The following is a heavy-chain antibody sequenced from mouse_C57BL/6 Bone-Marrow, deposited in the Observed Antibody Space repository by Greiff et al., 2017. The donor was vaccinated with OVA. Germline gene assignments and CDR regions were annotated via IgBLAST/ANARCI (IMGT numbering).Heavy chain of an antibody. Sequence: VKLMESGAELARPGASVKLSCKASGYTFTSYGISWVKQRTGQGLEWIGEIYPRSGNTYYNEKFKGKATLTADKSSSTAYMELRSLTSEDSAVYFCARSTMVTTGFYYAMDYWGQGTSVTVSS. D-gene: IGHD2-2*01. CDR2: IYPRSGNT. V-gene: IGHV1-81*01. J-gene: IGHJ4*01. CDR3: ARSTMVTTGFYYAMDY. CDR1: GYTFTSYG.